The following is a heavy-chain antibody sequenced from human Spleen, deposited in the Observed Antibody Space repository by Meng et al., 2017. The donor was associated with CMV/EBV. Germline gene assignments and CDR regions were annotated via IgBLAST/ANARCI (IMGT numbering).Heavy chain of an antibody. CDR2: INPNSGGT. V-gene: IGHV1-2*02. CDR1: Y. D-gene: IGHD3-3*01. Sequence: YMHWVRQAPGQGLEWMGWINPNSGGTNYAQKFQGRVTMTRDTSISTAYMELSRLRSDDTAVYYCARTYYDFWSGYYTVYYYYYGMDVWGQGTTVTVSS. J-gene: IGHJ6*02. CDR3: ARTYYDFWSGYYTVYYYYYGMDV.